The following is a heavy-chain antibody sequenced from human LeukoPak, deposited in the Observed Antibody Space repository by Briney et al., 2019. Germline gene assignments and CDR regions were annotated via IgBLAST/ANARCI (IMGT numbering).Heavy chain of an antibody. CDR2: INPDSGGT. Sequence: ASVKVSCKASGYTFAGYYMHWVRQAPGQGLEWMGWINPDSGGTNFAQKFQGRVTMTRDTSISTAYMELSRLRSDDTAVYYCGRDFRDSLDYWGQGTLVTVSS. CDR1: GYTFAGYY. J-gene: IGHJ4*02. CDR3: GRDFRDSLDY. V-gene: IGHV1-2*02.